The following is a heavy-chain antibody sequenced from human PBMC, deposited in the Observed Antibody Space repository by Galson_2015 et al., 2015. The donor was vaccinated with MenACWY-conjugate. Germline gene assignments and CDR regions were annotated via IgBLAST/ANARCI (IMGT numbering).Heavy chain of an antibody. CDR3: ARVGGNYRTTSHFDY. Sequence: SLRLSCAASGFTFSTYWMNWVRQAPGKGLVWVSRINSDGRSTRYADSEKGRFTLYRDNAKNTLYLQMNSLRAEDTAVYYCARVGGNYRTTSHFDYWGQGTLVTVSS. CDR1: GFTFSTYW. V-gene: IGHV3-74*01. CDR2: INSDGRST. J-gene: IGHJ4*02. D-gene: IGHD1-26*01.